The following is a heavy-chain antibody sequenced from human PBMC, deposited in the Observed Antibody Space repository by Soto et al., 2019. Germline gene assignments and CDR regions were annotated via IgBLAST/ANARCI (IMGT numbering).Heavy chain of an antibody. CDR1: GYTFTGYY. Sequence: GASVKVSCKASGYTFTGYYMHWVRQAPGQGLEWMGWINPNSGGTNYAQKFQGRVTMTRDTSISTAYMELSRLRSDDTAVYYCAREVVTAAWGYYYYYGMEVWGQGTTVTV. V-gene: IGHV1-2*02. J-gene: IGHJ6*02. D-gene: IGHD2-2*01. CDR2: INPNSGGT. CDR3: AREVVTAAWGYYYYYGMEV.